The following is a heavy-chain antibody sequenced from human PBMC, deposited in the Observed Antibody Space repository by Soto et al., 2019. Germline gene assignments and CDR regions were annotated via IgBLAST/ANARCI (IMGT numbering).Heavy chain of an antibody. Sequence: EVQLVESGGGLVQPGGALRLSCAASGFTFSDHHIDWVRQAPGKGLEWVGRSRNKAKSYTTEYAASVKGKFTISRDDSKSSLFLQMHSLKIEDTAMYYCVRDDSRWSSSAFDFWGQGTMVTVSS. CDR1: GFTFSDHH. CDR3: VRDDSRWSSSAFDF. V-gene: IGHV3-72*01. D-gene: IGHD1-26*01. CDR2: SRNKAKSYTT. J-gene: IGHJ3*01.